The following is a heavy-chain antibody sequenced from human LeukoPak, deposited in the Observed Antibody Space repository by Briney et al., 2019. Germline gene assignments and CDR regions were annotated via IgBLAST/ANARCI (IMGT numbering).Heavy chain of an antibody. J-gene: IGHJ4*02. CDR1: GFTFSSDW. CDR2: ISYDGSNK. D-gene: IGHD5-12*01. Sequence: PGGSLRLSCAASGFTFSSDWMSWVRQAPGKGLEWVAVISYDGSNKYYADSVKGRFTISRDNSKNTLYLQMNSLRAEDTAVYYCANEGYSGYVQSWGQGTLVTVSS. CDR3: ANEGYSGYVQS. V-gene: IGHV3-30*18.